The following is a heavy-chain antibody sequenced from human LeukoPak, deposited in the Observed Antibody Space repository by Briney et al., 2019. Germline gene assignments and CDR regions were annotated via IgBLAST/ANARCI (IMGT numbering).Heavy chain of an antibody. CDR2: IYHSGST. CDR3: AREWGTKSYYYYMDV. V-gene: IGHV4-30-2*01. CDR1: GGSISSGGYY. D-gene: IGHD3-16*01. J-gene: IGHJ6*03. Sequence: SQTLSLTCTVSGGSISSGGYYWSWIRQPPGKGLEWIGYIYHSGSTYYNPSLKSRVTISVDRSKNQFSLKLSSVTAADTAVYYCAREWGTKSYYYYMDVWGKGTTVTVSS.